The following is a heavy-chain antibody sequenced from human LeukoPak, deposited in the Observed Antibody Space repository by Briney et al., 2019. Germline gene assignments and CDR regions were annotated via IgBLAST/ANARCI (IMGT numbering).Heavy chain of an antibody. CDR1: GFTVSSNY. Sequence: PGGSLRLSCAASGFTVSSNYISWVRQAPGKGLEWVAVISYDGSNKYYADSVKGRFTISRDNSKNTLYLQMNSLRAEDTAVYYCARDGTTVTFDYWGQGTLVTVSS. V-gene: IGHV3-30-3*01. D-gene: IGHD4-17*01. J-gene: IGHJ4*02. CDR3: ARDGTTVTFDY. CDR2: ISYDGSNK.